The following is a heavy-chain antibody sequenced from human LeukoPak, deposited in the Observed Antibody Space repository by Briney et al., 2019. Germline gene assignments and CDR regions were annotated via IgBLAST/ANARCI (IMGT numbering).Heavy chain of an antibody. CDR2: IYASGGT. V-gene: IGHV4-4*07. D-gene: IGHD3-22*01. Sequence: SETLSLTCTVSGGSLSTYFWTWIRQPAGKGLEWIGRIYASGGTTHTPSLKSRVTMSVDTSKSQFSLKLSSVTAADTAVYYCARAVCDTSGYYIDYSGQGTLVTVCS. CDR1: GGSLSTYF. J-gene: IGHJ4*02. CDR3: ARAVCDTSGYYIDY.